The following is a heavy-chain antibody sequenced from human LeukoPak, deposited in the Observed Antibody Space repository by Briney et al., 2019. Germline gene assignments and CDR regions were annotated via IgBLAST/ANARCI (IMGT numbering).Heavy chain of an antibody. J-gene: IGHJ6*03. CDR2: ISSSSSYI. D-gene: IGHD3-3*01. CDR1: GFTFSSYS. CDR3: ARDLTVPRFLDLSLAYYYYMDV. Sequence: GGSLRLSCAASGFTFSSYSMNWVRQAPGKGLEWVSSISSSSSYIYYADSVKGRFAISGDNAKNSLYLQMNSLRAEDTAVYYYARDLTVPRFLDLSLAYYYYMDVWGKGTTVTVSS. V-gene: IGHV3-21*01.